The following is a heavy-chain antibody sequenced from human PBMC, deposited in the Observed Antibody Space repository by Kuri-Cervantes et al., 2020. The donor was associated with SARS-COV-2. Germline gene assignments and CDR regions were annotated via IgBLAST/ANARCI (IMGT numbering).Heavy chain of an antibody. CDR3: ARQVLLIFYYYMDV. Sequence: SVKVSCKASGGTFSSYAISWVRQAPGQGLEWMGGIIPIFGTGNYAQKFQDRVTMTTDTSTTTVYMELRSLRSDDTAVYYCARQVLLIFYYYMDVWGKGTTVTASS. V-gene: IGHV1-69*05. D-gene: IGHD2/OR15-2a*01. CDR1: GGTFSSYA. CDR2: IIPIFGTG. J-gene: IGHJ6*03.